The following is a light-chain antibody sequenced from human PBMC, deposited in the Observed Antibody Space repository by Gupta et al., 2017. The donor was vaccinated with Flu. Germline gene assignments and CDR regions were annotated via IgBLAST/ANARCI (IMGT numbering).Light chain of an antibody. CDR1: QDVLYVSNNKNY. Sequence: DIVMTQSPDSLAVPLGERATINCKSSQDVLYVSNNKNYLAWYQQKPGQPPKLVINWASSRESGVPDRFSGSGSATDFSLTISSLQAEDVAVYYCQQYYSTPWTFGQGTSVEIK. J-gene: IGKJ1*01. V-gene: IGKV4-1*01. CDR2: WAS. CDR3: QQYYSTPWT.